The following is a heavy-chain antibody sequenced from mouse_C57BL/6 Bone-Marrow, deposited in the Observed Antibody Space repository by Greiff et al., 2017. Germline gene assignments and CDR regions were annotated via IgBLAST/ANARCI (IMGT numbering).Heavy chain of an antibody. CDR3: ARSETAQVYFDY. J-gene: IGHJ2*01. CDR1: GYTFTSYW. Sequence: QVQLQQPGTELVKPGASVKLSCKASGYTFTSYWMHWVKQRPGQGLEWIGNINPSNGGTNYNEKFKSKATLTVDKSSITAYMQLSSLTSEDSAVYYCARSETAQVYFDYWGQGTTLTVSS. D-gene: IGHD3-2*02. CDR2: INPSNGGT. V-gene: IGHV1-53*01.